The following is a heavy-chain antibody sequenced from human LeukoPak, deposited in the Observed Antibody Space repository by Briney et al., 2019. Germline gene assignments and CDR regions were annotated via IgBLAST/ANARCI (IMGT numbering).Heavy chain of an antibody. Sequence: GGSLRLSCAASGFTFSNTWMSWVRQAPGKGLEWVATIKQDGSEKYYVDSVKGRFTISRDNAKNSLYLQMNSLRAEDTAVYYCARDQYYYDSSGYWGYYYYYMDVWGKGTTVTVSS. CDR1: GFTFSNTW. V-gene: IGHV3-7*01. D-gene: IGHD3-22*01. CDR2: IKQDGSEK. J-gene: IGHJ6*03. CDR3: ARDQYYYDSSGYWGYYYYYMDV.